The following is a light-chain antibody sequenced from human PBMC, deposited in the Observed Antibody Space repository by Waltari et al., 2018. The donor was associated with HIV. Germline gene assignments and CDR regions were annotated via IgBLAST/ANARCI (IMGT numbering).Light chain of an antibody. J-gene: IGLJ2*01. CDR2: EVT. CDR1: FSDVGSYNL. V-gene: IGLV2-23*02. Sequence: QSALTQPASVSGSPGQSITISCTGTFSDVGSYNLVSWYQQHPGEAPKVMIYEVTKRPSGISSRCSGSKSGNTASLTISGLQAEDEANYYCCSYAGSRIHVIFGGGTKLTVL. CDR3: CSYAGSRIHVI.